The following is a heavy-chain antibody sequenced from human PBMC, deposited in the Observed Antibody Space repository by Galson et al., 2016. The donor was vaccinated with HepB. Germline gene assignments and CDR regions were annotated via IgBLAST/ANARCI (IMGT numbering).Heavy chain of an antibody. CDR2: INPSGTSR. CDR1: GYTFTKYW. CDR3: ARDNSMMETSWWFDP. J-gene: IGHJ5*02. Sequence: SVKVSCKASGYTFTKYWMHWVRQAPGQGLEWMGVINPSGTSRGYAEKFQGRVTLTRDTSTGTEYMELSSLRSEDTAVYYCARDNSMMETSWWFDPWGQGTLVTVPS. V-gene: IGHV1-46*01. D-gene: IGHD3-22*01.